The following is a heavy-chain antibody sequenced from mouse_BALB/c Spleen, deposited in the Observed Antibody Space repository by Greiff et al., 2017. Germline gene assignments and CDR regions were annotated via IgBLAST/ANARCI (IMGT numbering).Heavy chain of an antibody. D-gene: IGHD2-2*01. CDR2: IDPANGNT. J-gene: IGHJ4*01. CDR3: ARRHGYYDAMDY. Sequence: VQLKQSGAELVKPGASVKLSCTASGFNIKDTYMHWVNQRPEQGLEWIGRIDPANGNTKYDPKFQGKATITADTSSNTAYLQLSSLTSEDTAVYYCARRHGYYDAMDYWGQGTSVTVSS. V-gene: IGHV14-3*02. CDR1: GFNIKDTY.